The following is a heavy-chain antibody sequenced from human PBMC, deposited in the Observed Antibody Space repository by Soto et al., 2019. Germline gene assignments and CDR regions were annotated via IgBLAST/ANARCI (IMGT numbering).Heavy chain of an antibody. CDR2: INSDGSST. D-gene: IGHD4-17*01. V-gene: IGHV3-74*01. CDR3: ARFDYDSDYYYGMDV. Sequence: PVGSLRLSCAASGFTFSSYWMHWVRQAPGKGLVWVSRINSDGSSTSYADSVKGRFTVSRDNANNSLYLQMNSLRADDTAVYYCARFDYDSDYYYGMDVWGQGTTVTVSS. J-gene: IGHJ6*02. CDR1: GFTFSSYW.